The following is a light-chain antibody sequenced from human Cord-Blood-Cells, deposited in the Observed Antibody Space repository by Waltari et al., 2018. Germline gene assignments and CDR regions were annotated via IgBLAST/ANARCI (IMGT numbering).Light chain of an antibody. J-gene: IGKJ1*01. CDR1: QSISTY. V-gene: IGKV1-39*01. Sequence: EIKMTKSPSSLSASVGDRVTITCRASQSISTYLNWYQQKPGKAPKLLIYAASSLKSGVPSRISSSCSGTDFTLTISSLQPEDFATYYCQQNYSTRTFGQGTKVEIK. CDR3: QQNYSTRT. CDR2: AAS.